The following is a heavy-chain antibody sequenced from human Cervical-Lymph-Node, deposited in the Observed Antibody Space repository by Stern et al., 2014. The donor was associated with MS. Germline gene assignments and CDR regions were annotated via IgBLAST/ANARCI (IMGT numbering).Heavy chain of an antibody. CDR3: ARASIPMVRGVGNSFDY. D-gene: IGHD3-10*01. CDR1: GGSISSGGYD. CDR2: LYYSGST. Sequence: QVQLQESGPGLVKPSQTLSLTCTVSGGSISSGGYDWSWIRQHPGKGLEWIGYLYYSGSTYYNPSLKSRVTISVDTSKNQFSLKLSSVTAADTAVYYCARASIPMVRGVGNSFDYWGQGTLVTVSS. V-gene: IGHV4-31*03. J-gene: IGHJ4*02.